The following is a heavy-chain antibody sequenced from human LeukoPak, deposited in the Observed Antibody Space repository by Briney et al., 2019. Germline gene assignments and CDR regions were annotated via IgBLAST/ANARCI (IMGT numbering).Heavy chain of an antibody. D-gene: IGHD5-12*01. V-gene: IGHV4-59*01. Sequence: SETLSLTCTVSGGSISSYYWSWIRQPPGKGLEWIRYIYYSGSTNYNPSLKSRVTISVDASKNQFSLKLTSVTAADTAVYYCARDRGRGYDLNELDYWGQGTLVTVSS. CDR3: ARDRGRGYDLNELDY. J-gene: IGHJ4*02. CDR1: GGSISSYY. CDR2: IYYSGST.